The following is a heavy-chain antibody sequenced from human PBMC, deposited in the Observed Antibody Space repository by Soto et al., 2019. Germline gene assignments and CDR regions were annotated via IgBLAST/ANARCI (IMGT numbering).Heavy chain of an antibody. Sequence: SETLSLTCTVSGGSISSGGYYWSWIRQQPGKGLEWIGYIYYSGSTYYNPSLKSRVTISVDTSKNQFSLKLSSVTAADTAVYYCASGRYSHYYFDYWGQGTLVTVSS. D-gene: IGHD5-18*01. CDR3: ASGRYSHYYFDY. J-gene: IGHJ4*02. V-gene: IGHV4-31*03. CDR1: GGSISSGGYY. CDR2: IYYSGST.